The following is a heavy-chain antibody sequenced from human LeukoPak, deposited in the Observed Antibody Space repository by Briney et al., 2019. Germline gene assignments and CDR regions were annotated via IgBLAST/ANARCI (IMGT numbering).Heavy chain of an antibody. CDR2: INPSGGST. J-gene: IGHJ6*02. Sequence: ASVTVSCKASGYTFTSYYMHWVRQAPGQGLEWMGIINPSGGSTSYAQKFQGRVTMTRDTSTSTVYMELSSLRSEDTAVYYCARERITTVPDDYYYGMDVWGQGTTVTVSS. D-gene: IGHD3-10*01. CDR1: GYTFTSYY. V-gene: IGHV1-46*01. CDR3: ARERITTVPDDYYYGMDV.